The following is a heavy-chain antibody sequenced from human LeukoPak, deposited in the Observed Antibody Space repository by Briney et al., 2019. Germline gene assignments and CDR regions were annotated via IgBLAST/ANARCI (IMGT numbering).Heavy chain of an antibody. D-gene: IGHD6-13*01. CDR1: GFTFSSYG. CDR3: AKAAAAPGFDF. V-gene: IGHV3-30*18. J-gene: IGHJ4*02. Sequence: GGSLRLPCAASGFTFSSYGMHWVRQAPGKGLEWVAVISYDGSNKYYADSVKGRFTISRDNSKNTIYLQMNSLRAEDTALYYCAKAAAAPGFDFWGQGTLVTVSS. CDR2: ISYDGSNK.